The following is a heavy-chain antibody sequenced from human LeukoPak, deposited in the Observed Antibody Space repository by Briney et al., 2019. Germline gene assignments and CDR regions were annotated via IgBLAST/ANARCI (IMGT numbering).Heavy chain of an antibody. V-gene: IGHV3-53*01. CDR2: IYASGTT. J-gene: IGHJ4*02. CDR3: ARVGGVPAAHFDY. CDR1: GFSVRTKY. Sequence: QRGGSLRLSCAASGFSVRTKYMAWGRQAPGKGLEWVSLIYASGTTYYSDSVKGRFTISRDNSKNSVYLQMDSLRAEDTAVYYCARVGGVPAAHFDYWGQGTLVTVSS. D-gene: IGHD2-2*01.